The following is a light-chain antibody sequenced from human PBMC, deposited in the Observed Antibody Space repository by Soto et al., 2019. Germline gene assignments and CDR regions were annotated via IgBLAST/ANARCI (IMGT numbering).Light chain of an antibody. CDR2: GAS. J-gene: IGKJ4*01. CDR1: QSVSSN. V-gene: IGKV3-15*01. CDR3: QQYNKSCTLT. Sequence: EIVMTQSPATLSVSPGERATLSCRASQSVSSNLAWYQQKPGQAPRILIYGASTRATGVPARFSGSGSGTEFTLTISSMQSEDFVVYYCQQYNKSCTLTFGGGTKVEIK.